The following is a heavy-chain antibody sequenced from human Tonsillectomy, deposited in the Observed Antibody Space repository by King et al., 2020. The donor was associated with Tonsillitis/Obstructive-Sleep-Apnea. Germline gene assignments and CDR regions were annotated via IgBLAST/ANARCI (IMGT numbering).Heavy chain of an antibody. CDR3: ARDPVLGTGDSYFDS. V-gene: IGHV4-59*01. Sequence: VQLQESGPGLVKPSETLSLTCTVSGGSISSYYWSWIRQPPGKGLEWIGYIDYSGFTNCNPSLKSRVTISVDTSKNQFSLKLSSVTAADTAVYYCARDPVLGTGDSYFDSWGQGTLVTVSS. J-gene: IGHJ4*02. D-gene: IGHD2-21*02. CDR2: IDYSGFT. CDR1: GGSISSYY.